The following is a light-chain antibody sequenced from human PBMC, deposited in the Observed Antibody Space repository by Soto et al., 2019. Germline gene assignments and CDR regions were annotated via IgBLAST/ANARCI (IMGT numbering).Light chain of an antibody. Sequence: QSVLTQPASVSGSRGQSITISFTGTSSDVGGYNYVSWYQQHPGKAPKLMIYDVSNRPSGVSNRFSGSKSGNTASLTISGLQAEDEAEYYCSSYTSSSTYVFGTGTKVTVL. CDR1: SSDVGGYNY. J-gene: IGLJ1*01. CDR2: DVS. CDR3: SSYTSSSTYV. V-gene: IGLV2-14*01.